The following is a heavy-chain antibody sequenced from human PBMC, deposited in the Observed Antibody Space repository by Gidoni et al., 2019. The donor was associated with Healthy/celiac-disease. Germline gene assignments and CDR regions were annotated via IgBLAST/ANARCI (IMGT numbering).Heavy chain of an antibody. D-gene: IGHD3-16*02. CDR3: ARSTFMITFGGVIDLLGDFDY. V-gene: IGHV3-30-3*01. CDR1: GFPFSSYA. Sequence: QVQLVAPGGGVVQPGRSLRLFCPAPGFPFSSYAMHWGRQAPGKGLEWVAVKSYDGSNKDYADSVKGRFTISRDNSKNTLYLQMNSLRSEDTAVYYCARSTFMITFGGVIDLLGDFDYWGQGTLVTVSS. J-gene: IGHJ4*02. CDR2: KSYDGSNK.